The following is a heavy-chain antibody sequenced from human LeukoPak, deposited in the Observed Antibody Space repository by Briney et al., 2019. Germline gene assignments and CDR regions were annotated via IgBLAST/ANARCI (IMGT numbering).Heavy chain of an antibody. D-gene: IGHD1-26*01. Sequence: PSGGSLRLSCAASGFTFSNYAMSWVRQTPGKGLEWVSTISNSDAKTYYADSVKGRFTISRDNAKNSLYLQMNSLRAEDTAVYYCARVSGSYYIGLRLDYWGQGTLVTVSS. J-gene: IGHJ4*02. CDR3: ARVSGSYYIGLRLDY. CDR2: ISNSDAKT. V-gene: IGHV3-23*01. CDR1: GFTFSNYA.